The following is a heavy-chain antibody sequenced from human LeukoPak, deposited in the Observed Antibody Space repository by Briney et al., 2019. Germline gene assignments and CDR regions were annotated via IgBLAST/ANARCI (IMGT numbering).Heavy chain of an antibody. J-gene: IGHJ6*02. V-gene: IGHV4-34*01. CDR2: INHSGST. Sequence: PSETLSLTCAVYGGSFSGYYWSWIRQPPGKGLEWIGEINHSGSTNYNPSLKSRVTISVDTSKNQFSLKLSSVTAADTAVYYCARGLVVISYYYYGMDVWGQGTTVTVSS. CDR3: ARGLVVISYYYYGMDV. CDR1: GGSFSGYY. D-gene: IGHD2-8*02.